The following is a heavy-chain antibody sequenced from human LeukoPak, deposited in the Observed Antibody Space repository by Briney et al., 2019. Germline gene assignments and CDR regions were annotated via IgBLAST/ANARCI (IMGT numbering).Heavy chain of an antibody. Sequence: GGSLRLSCAASGFTFSSYWMSWVRQAPGKGLEWVANIKQDGSEKYYVDSVKGRFTISRDNAKNSLYLQMNSLRAEDTAVYYCARVGPWVNPDYYYYMDVWGKGTTVTVSS. J-gene: IGHJ6*03. CDR2: IKQDGSEK. CDR1: GFTFSSYW. V-gene: IGHV3-7*01. D-gene: IGHD1-14*01. CDR3: ARVGPWVNPDYYYYMDV.